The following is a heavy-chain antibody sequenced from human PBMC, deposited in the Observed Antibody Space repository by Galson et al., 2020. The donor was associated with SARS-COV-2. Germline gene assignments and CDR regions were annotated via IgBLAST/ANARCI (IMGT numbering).Heavy chain of an antibody. D-gene: IGHD3-16*01. CDR1: GFDLSAYS. CDR3: VRSRVGETFAS. CDR2: ISRLSNDI. J-gene: IGHJ4*02. Sequence: GESLKISCATSGFDLSAYSMNWVRQAPGKGLGWVSNISRLSNDIYYADSVKGRFTISRDNANNSVYLHLNSLRAEDTAVFYCVRSRVGETFASWGKGILVTVS. V-gene: IGHV3-21*01.